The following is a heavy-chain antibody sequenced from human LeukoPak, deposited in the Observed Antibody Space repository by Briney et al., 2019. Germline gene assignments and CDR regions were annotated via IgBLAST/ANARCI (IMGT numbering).Heavy chain of an antibody. J-gene: IGHJ4*02. CDR3: ARDTYCSGGSCYSKFDY. Sequence: SETLSLTCTVSGGSISSSSYYWGWIRQPPGKGLEWIGEINHSGSTNYNPSLKSRVTISVDTSKNQFSLKLSSVTAADTAVYYCARDTYCSGGSCYSKFDYWGQGTLVTVSS. CDR2: INHSGST. V-gene: IGHV4-39*07. D-gene: IGHD2-15*01. CDR1: GGSISSSSYY.